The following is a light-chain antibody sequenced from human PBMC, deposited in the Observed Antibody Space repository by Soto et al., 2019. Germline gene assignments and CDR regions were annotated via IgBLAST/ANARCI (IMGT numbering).Light chain of an antibody. J-gene: IGKJ2*01. V-gene: IGKV2-30*01. CDR3: MQGTHRPPYT. CDR2: KVS. CDR1: QSLVYSDGNTY. Sequence: DVVLTQSPLSLPVTLGQSASISCRSRQSLVYSDGNTYLSWVHQRPGQSQRRLIYKVSVRDPGVTERFSGSGSGTGLTLRIITVEAEDVGVYYCMQGTHRPPYTFGQGTKLEIQ.